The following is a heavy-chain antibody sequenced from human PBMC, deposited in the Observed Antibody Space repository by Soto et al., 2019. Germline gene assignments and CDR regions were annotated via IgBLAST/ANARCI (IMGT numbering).Heavy chain of an antibody. Sequence: GGSLRLSCAASGFAFNTYAMHWVRQAPGKGLQWVAIISYDGNTKHYVDSVKGRFTISRDNSNNTLYLQMDSLTVDDTGFYFCARSRREGHGLAATGIGHWGQGTLVTVSS. CDR1: GFAFNTYA. CDR3: ARSRREGHGLAATGIGH. J-gene: IGHJ4*02. CDR2: ISYDGNTK. V-gene: IGHV3-30*03. D-gene: IGHD6-13*01.